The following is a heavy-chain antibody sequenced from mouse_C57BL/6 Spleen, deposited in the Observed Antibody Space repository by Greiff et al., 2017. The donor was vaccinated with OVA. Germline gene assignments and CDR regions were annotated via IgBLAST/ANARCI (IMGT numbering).Heavy chain of an antibody. CDR2: IDPSDSYT. J-gene: IGHJ1*03. V-gene: IGHV1-50*01. CDR3: ARGRAYGSGYFDV. CDR1: GYTFTSYW. D-gene: IGHD6-5*01. Sequence: VQLQQPGAELVKPGASVKLSCKASGYTFTSYWMQWVKQRPGQGLEWIGEIDPSDSYTNYNQKFKGKATLTVDTSSSTAFMQLSSRTSEDSAVYYCARGRAYGSGYFDVWGTGTTVTVSS.